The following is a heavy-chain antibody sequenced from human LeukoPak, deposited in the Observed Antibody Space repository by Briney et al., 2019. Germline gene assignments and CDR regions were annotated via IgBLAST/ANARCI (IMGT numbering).Heavy chain of an antibody. CDR3: AREQWPQPPDYYYMDV. V-gene: IGHV4-4*07. D-gene: IGHD6-19*01. CDR2: IYTSGST. CDR1: GGSISSYY. Sequence: PSETLSLTCTVSGGSISSYYWSWIRQPAGKGLEWIGRIYTSGSTNYNPSLKSRVTMSVDTSKNQFSLKLSSVTAADTAVYYCAREQWPQPPDYYYMDVWGKGTTVTVSS. J-gene: IGHJ6*03.